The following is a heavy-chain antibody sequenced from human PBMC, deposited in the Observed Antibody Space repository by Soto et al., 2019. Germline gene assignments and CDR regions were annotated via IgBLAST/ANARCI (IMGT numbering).Heavy chain of an antibody. CDR2: IYTSGST. CDR3: ASAASSGYYYVGNYFDC. V-gene: IGHV4-4*07. J-gene: IGHJ4*02. D-gene: IGHD3-22*01. Sequence: SETLSLTCTVSGGSISSYYWSWIRQPAGKGLEWIGRIYTSGSTNYNPSLKSRVAMSVDTSKNQFSLKLSSVTAADTAVYYCASAASSGYYYVGNYFDCWGQGTLVTVSS. CDR1: GGSISSYY.